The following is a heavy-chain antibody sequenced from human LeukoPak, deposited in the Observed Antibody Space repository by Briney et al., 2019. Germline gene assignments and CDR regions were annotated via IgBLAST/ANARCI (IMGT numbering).Heavy chain of an antibody. J-gene: IGHJ4*02. CDR1: GNSISSGDNY. CDR3: ARDRYYDFWSGSRPLFDY. V-gene: IGHV4-61*02. CDR2: IYTSGST. D-gene: IGHD3-3*01. Sequence: SETLSLTCTVSGNSISSGDNYWSWIRQPAGKGLEWIGRIYTSGSTNYNPSLKSRVTISGDTSKNQFSLKLSSVTAADTAVYYCARDRYYDFWSGSRPLFDYWGQGTLVTVSS.